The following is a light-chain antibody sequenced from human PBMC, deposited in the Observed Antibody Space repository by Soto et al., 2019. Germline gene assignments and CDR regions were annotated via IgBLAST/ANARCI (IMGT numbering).Light chain of an antibody. J-gene: IGLJ2*01. V-gene: IGLV4-60*02. Sequence: QLVLTQSSSASASLGSSVKLTCTLSSGHSTYIIAWHQQQPGKAPRYLMKLEGSGSYNKGSGIPDRFSGSSSGADRYLTISNLQFEDEADYYCETWDTNVVVFGGGTPLTVL. CDR2: LEGSGSY. CDR3: ETWDTNVVV. CDR1: SGHSTYI.